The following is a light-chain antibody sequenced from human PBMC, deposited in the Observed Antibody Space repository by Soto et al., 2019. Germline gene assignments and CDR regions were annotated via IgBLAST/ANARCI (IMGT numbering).Light chain of an antibody. V-gene: IGKV3-11*01. CDR2: DAS. J-gene: IGKJ3*01. CDR3: QQRWNRPFT. Sequence: EIVLTQSPGTLSLSPGERATLSCGASQSISNDLAWYQQKPGQAPRLLIYDASTRASGIPARFSGSGSGTDFTLTISSLEPEDFAVYYCQQRWNRPFTFGPGTKVDIK. CDR1: QSISND.